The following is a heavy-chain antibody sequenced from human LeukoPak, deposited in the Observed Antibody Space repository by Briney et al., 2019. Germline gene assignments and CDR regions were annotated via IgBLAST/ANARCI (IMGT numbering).Heavy chain of an antibody. CDR1: GFTFSSYS. Sequence: GGSLRLSCAASGFTFSSYSMNWVRQAPGKGLEWVSSISSSSSYIYYADSVKGRFTISRDNAKNSLYLQMNSLRAEDTAVYYCAREGDYGDGFDYWGRGTLVTVSS. J-gene: IGHJ4*02. CDR3: AREGDYGDGFDY. V-gene: IGHV3-21*04. CDR2: ISSSSSYI. D-gene: IGHD4-17*01.